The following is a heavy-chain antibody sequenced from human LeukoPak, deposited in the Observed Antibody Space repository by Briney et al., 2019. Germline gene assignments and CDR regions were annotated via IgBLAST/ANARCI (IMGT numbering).Heavy chain of an antibody. CDR2: ISWNSGSI. V-gene: IGHV3-9*03. J-gene: IGHJ3*02. CDR1: GFSFSSYS. D-gene: IGHD5-18*01. Sequence: HPGGSLRLSCAASGFSFSSYSMHWVRQAPGKGLEWVSGISWNSGSIGYADSVKGRFTISRDNAKNSLYLQMNSLRAEDMALYYCAKAYSYGSNAFDIWGQGTMVTVSS. CDR3: AKAYSYGSNAFDI.